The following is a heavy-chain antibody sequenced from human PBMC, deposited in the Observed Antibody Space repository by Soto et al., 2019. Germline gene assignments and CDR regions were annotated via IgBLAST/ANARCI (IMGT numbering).Heavy chain of an antibody. V-gene: IGHV3-23*01. D-gene: IGHD1-26*01. CDR2: ISSSSGST. CDR1: GFSFSTNA. J-gene: IGHJ6*02. Sequence: GVSLRLSCGACGFSFSTNAMSWVRQAPGKGLEWVSSISSSSGSTYYADSVKGRFTVSRDNSMKTLYLQMNSLRADDTAVYYCAKGRGRSRYGMDVWGQGTTVTVSS. CDR3: AKGRGRSRYGMDV.